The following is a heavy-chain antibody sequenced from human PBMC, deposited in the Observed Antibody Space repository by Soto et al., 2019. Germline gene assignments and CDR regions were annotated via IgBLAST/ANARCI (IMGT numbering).Heavy chain of an antibody. CDR2: IIPPFRAA. Sequence: GASVQVSCKASGGTFGTYAFSWVRQAPGQGLAGMGGIIPPFRAANYAQKFQGRVTITADESTSTAYMELSSLRFEDTAVYYCARGIDAGWYSYYFDYWGQGTLVTVSS. V-gene: IGHV1-69*13. J-gene: IGHJ4*02. CDR1: GGTFGTYA. D-gene: IGHD6-19*01. CDR3: ARGIDAGWYSYYFDY.